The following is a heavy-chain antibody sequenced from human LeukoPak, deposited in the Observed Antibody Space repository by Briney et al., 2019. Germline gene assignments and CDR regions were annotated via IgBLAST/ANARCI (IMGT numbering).Heavy chain of an antibody. D-gene: IGHD6-6*01. CDR3: AQLVDNWFDP. Sequence: SVKVSCKASGGTFRSYAIRWVRQAPGQGFEWMGGIIPIFGTANYAQKFQGRVTITADESTSPAYMELSSLRSEDTAVYYCAQLVDNWFDPWGQGTLVTVSS. CDR1: GGTFRSYA. V-gene: IGHV1-69*13. CDR2: IIPIFGTA. J-gene: IGHJ5*02.